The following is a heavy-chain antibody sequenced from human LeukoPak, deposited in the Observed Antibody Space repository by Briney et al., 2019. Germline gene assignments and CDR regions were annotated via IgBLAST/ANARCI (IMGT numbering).Heavy chain of an antibody. V-gene: IGHV1-46*01. Sequence: AASVKVSCKASGYTFTSYYMHWVLQAPGHGLEWMGIINPSGGSTSYAQKFQGRVTMTRDTSTSTVYMELSSLRSGDTAVYYCARSSSWEEYWGQGTLVTVSS. D-gene: IGHD6-13*01. J-gene: IGHJ4*02. CDR1: GYTFTSYY. CDR3: ARSSSWEEY. CDR2: INPSGGST.